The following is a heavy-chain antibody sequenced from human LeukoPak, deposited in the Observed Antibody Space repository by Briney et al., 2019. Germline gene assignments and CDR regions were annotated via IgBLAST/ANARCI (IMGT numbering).Heavy chain of an antibody. J-gene: IGHJ5*02. V-gene: IGHV1-18*01. CDR3: ARGVSGVTPP. Sequence: ASVKVSCKTSGYTFTTYDMSWVRQAPGQGPEWLGWINTNTGNTHYAQRLQDRVTLTTDTSTSTAYMELRGLKSDDTAVYYCARGVSGVTPPWGQGTLVIVSS. CDR2: INTNTGNT. D-gene: IGHD4-23*01. CDR1: GYTFTTYD.